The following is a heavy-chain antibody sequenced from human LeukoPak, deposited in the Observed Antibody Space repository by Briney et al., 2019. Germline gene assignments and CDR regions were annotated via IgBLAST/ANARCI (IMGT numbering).Heavy chain of an antibody. CDR1: GYTFTSYY. V-gene: IGHV1-46*01. D-gene: IGHD3-3*01. J-gene: IGHJ6*02. Sequence: ASVKVSCKASGYTFTSYYMHWVRQAPGQGLVWMGIINPSGGSTSYAQKFQGRVTMTRDTSTSTVYMELSSLRSEDTAVYYCARAFERFLEWPLLDYYYGMDVWGQGTTVTVSS. CDR2: INPSGGST. CDR3: ARAFERFLEWPLLDYYYGMDV.